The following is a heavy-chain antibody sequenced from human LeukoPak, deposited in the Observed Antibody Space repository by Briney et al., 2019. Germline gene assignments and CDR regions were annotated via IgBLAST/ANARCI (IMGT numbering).Heavy chain of an antibody. CDR1: GFTFSNYW. CDR2: INSDGSGT. Sequence: GGSLRLSCAASGFTFSNYWMHWVRQAPGKGLVWVSRINSDGSGTRYADSVNGRFTISRDNAKNTLYLQMNSLRVEDTAVYYCARDAFVGSLFDCWGQGTLVTVSS. CDR3: ARDAFVGSLFDC. D-gene: IGHD3-3*02. J-gene: IGHJ4*02. V-gene: IGHV3-74*01.